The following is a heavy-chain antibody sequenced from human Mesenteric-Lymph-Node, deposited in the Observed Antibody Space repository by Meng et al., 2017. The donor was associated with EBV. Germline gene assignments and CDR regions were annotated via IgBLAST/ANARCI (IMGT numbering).Heavy chain of an antibody. CDR2: VIHSGNT. CDR1: VDSFIAYS. Sequence: VQLKQWGEGLLTLSGTRSPPCDVCVDSFIAYSGGWIRQPAGRGLEWIGDVIHSGNTSYSPSLKSRVTISVDTSKRQFSLKLRSMTAADTAVYYCATGWGKANYWGQGTLVTVSS. CDR3: ATGWGKANY. D-gene: IGHD3-16*01. J-gene: IGHJ4*02. V-gene: IGHV4-34*12.